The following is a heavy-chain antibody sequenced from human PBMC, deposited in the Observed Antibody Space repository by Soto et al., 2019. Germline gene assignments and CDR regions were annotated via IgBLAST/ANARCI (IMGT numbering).Heavy chain of an antibody. CDR2: IVVGSGNT. CDR3: AREGSYSSGWTAFDY. CDR1: GFTFTSSA. V-gene: IGHV1-58*01. Sequence: GASVKVSCKASGFTFTSSAVQWVRQARGQRLEWIGWIVVGSGNTNYAQKFQERVTITRDMSTSTAYMELSSLRSEDTAVYYCAREGSYSSGWTAFDYWGQGTLVTVSS. D-gene: IGHD6-19*01. J-gene: IGHJ4*02.